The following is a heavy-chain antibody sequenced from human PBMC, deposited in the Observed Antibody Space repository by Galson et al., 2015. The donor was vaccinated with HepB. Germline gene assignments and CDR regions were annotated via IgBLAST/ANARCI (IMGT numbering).Heavy chain of an antibody. D-gene: IGHD3-9*01. CDR3: ARGKDYDILTGYYTDPEVCAFDI. CDR1: GYSFTSYW. J-gene: IGHJ3*02. Sequence: QSGAEVKKPGESLKISCKGSGYSFTSYWIGWVRQMPGKGLEWMGIIYPGDSDTRYSPSFQGQVTISADKSISTAYLQWSSLKASDTAMYYCARGKDYDILTGYYTDPEVCAFDIWGQGTMVTVSS. V-gene: IGHV5-51*01. CDR2: IYPGDSDT.